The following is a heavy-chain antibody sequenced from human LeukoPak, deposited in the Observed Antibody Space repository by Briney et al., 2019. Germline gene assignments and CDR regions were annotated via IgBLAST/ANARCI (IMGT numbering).Heavy chain of an antibody. CDR1: GGSISSYY. Sequence: SETLSLTCIVSGGSISSYYWSWIRQPPGKGPVWIGYIYYSGSTNYNPSLKSRVTISVDTSKNQFSLKLSSVTAADTAVYYCARGLGDSSGYYDYFDYWGQGTLVTVSS. CDR3: ARGLGDSSGYYDYFDY. D-gene: IGHD3-22*01. CDR2: IYYSGST. J-gene: IGHJ4*02. V-gene: IGHV4-59*01.